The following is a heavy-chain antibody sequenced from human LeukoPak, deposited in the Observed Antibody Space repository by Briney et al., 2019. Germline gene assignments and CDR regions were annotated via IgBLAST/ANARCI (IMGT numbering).Heavy chain of an antibody. J-gene: IGHJ4*02. V-gene: IGHV4-34*01. D-gene: IGHD5-12*01. CDR3: AGGWNSGYDQTFDY. CDR1: GGSFSGYY. CDR2: INHSGST. Sequence: SETLSLTCAVYGGSFSGYYWSWIRQPPGKGLEWIGEINHSGSTNYNPSLKSRVTISVDTSKNQFSLKLSSVTAADTAVYYCAGGWNSGYDQTFDYWGQGTLVTVSS.